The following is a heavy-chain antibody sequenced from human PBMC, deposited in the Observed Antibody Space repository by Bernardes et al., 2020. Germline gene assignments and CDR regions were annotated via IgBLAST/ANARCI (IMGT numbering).Heavy chain of an antibody. V-gene: IGHV3-23*01. D-gene: IGHD4-17*01. CDR3: TRGHGDWTPSNYLNV. CDR1: GFTFSSYA. J-gene: IGHJ6*03. Sequence: GGSLRLSCTASGFTFSSYAMTWVRQAPGKWLELVSSISGSGGTTYYADPGEGRFTISRDNSKNTLSLDVNSLRVEDTALYYCTRGHGDWTPSNYLNVWGKGTTVIVSS. CDR2: ISGSGGTT.